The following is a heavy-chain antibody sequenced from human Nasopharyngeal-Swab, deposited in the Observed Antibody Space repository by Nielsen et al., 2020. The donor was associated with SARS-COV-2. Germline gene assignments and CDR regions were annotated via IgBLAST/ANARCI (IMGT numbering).Heavy chain of an antibody. CDR2: TEIGGTT. J-gene: IGHJ1*01. CDR3: ARDLGGGYCTTTNCPGS. V-gene: IGHV3-53*01. D-gene: IGHD2-2*01. Sequence: GGSLRLSCAVSGLTVSSTYMSWVRQAPGKGLEWVSVTEIGGTTHYADSVKGRFSISRDSSTNPLYLQMNNVRAEDTAVYYCARDLGGGYCTTTNCPGSWGQGTLVTVSS. CDR1: GLTVSSTY.